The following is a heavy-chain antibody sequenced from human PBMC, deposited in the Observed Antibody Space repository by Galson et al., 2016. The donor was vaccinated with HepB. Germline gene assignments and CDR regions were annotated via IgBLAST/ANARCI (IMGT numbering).Heavy chain of an antibody. V-gene: IGHV5-51*01. CDR2: IYPGDSDT. D-gene: IGHD1-26*01. CDR3: ARRAPRGGSAYQFDY. CDR1: GYNFANYW. J-gene: IGHJ4*02. Sequence: QSGEEVKQPGESLKISCKCSGYNFANYWIGCVRQMPGKGLEWMGIIYPGDSDTRSSQSFQAQVTISADKSSSTAYLQWSSLKASDTAIYYWARRAPRGGSAYQFDYWGQGTLVTVSS.